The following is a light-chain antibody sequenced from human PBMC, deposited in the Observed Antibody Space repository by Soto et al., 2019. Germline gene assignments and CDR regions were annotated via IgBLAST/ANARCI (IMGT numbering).Light chain of an antibody. CDR3: QQYYTTPVT. Sequence: DIVMTQSPDSLAVSLGERATINCKSSQTVFYSSNYLAWYQQKPGQPPKLLIYWASTRESGVPDRFSGSGSGTDFSLTISSLQAEDVAVYYCQQYYTTPVTFGQGTKVEIK. J-gene: IGKJ1*01. CDR2: WAS. CDR1: QTVFYSSNY. V-gene: IGKV4-1*01.